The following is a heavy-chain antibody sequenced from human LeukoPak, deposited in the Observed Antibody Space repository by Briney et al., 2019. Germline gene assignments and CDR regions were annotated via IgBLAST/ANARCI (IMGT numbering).Heavy chain of an antibody. D-gene: IGHD3-22*01. Sequence: PSETLSLTCAVYGGSFSGYYWSWIRQPPGKGLEWIGEINHSGSTNYNPSLKSRVTISVDTSKNQFSLKLSSVTAADTAVYYCATSYYDSSGYYRSGAFDIWGQGTMVTVSS. J-gene: IGHJ3*02. CDR3: ATSYYDSSGYYRSGAFDI. V-gene: IGHV4-34*01. CDR2: INHSGST. CDR1: GGSFSGYY.